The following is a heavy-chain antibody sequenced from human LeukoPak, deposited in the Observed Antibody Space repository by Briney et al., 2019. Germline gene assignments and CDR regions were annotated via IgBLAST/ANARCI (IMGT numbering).Heavy chain of an antibody. D-gene: IGHD2-21*01. CDR1: GFTFSSYW. CDR2: IKQDGSEK. CDR3: ARIKSQGVVVPLLRSTYYFDY. V-gene: IGHV3-7*01. Sequence: GGSLRLSCAASGFTFSSYWMSWVRQAPGKGLEWVANIKQDGSEKDYVDSVKGRFTISRDTAKNSLYPQMNSLRAEDAAVYYCARIKSQGVVVPLLRSTYYFDYWGQGTLVTVSS. J-gene: IGHJ4*02.